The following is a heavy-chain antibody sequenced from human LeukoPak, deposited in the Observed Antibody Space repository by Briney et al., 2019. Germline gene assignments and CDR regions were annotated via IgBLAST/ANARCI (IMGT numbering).Heavy chain of an antibody. V-gene: IGHV3-30*03. D-gene: IGHD2-21*02. CDR2: FSHDGSNE. CDR3: ARARVTSTLKNSYYYVMDV. CDR1: GFILRSYA. Sequence: GKSLRLSCAASGFILRSYAMHWVRQAPGKGLECVALFSHDGSNECYTDSVKGRFIISRDNSKNTVYLKMNRLSEGDTAVYYCARARVTSTLKNSYYYVMDVWGEGTTVTVSS. J-gene: IGHJ6*04.